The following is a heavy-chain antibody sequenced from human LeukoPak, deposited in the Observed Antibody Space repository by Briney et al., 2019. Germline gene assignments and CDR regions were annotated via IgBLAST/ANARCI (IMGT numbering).Heavy chain of an antibody. D-gene: IGHD3-10*01. CDR3: ARVQGDMVRGVIIFGYYFDY. J-gene: IGHJ4*02. CDR1: GFTFSSYG. CDR2: ISSSSSYI. Sequence: GGSLRLSCAASGFTFSSYGMHWVRQAPGKGLEWVSSISSSSSYIYYADSAKGRFTISRDNAKNSLYLQMNSLRAEDTAVYYCARVQGDMVRGVIIFGYYFDYWGQGTLVTVSS. V-gene: IGHV3-21*01.